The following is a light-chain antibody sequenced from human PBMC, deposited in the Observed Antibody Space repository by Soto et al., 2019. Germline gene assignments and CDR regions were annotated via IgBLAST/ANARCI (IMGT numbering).Light chain of an antibody. CDR2: DAS. V-gene: IGKV1-5*01. CDR1: QSISSW. CDR3: QQYNSYSQT. J-gene: IGKJ1*01. Sequence: DIQMTQSPSTLSASAGDRFTIXXRASQSISSWLAWYQQKPGKAPKXMIYDASSLESGVPSRFSGSGAGTEFTLTISSLQPDDFATYYCQQYNSYSQTFGQGTKVDIK.